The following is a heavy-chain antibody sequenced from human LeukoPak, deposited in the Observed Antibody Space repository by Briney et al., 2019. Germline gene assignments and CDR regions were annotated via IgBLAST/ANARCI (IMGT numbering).Heavy chain of an antibody. D-gene: IGHD2-2*01. CDR1: GFTFSSYS. CDR3: ARAGYCSSASCPRDFDY. CDR2: ISSSSSTI. Sequence: GGSLRLSCAASGFTFSSYSMNWVRQAPGKGLEWVSYISSSSSTIYYADSVKGRFTISRDNAKNSLYLQMNSLRAEDTAVYYCARAGYCSSASCPRDFDYWGQGTLVTVSS. J-gene: IGHJ4*02. V-gene: IGHV3-48*01.